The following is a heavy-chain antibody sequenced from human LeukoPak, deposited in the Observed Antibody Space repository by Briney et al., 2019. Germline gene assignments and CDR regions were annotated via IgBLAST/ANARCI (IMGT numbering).Heavy chain of an antibody. CDR3: AKVRAVYPRKYYFDY. CDR1: GFSFSVYE. D-gene: IGHD5/OR15-5a*01. Sequence: GGPLTLSCTASGFSFSVYEMHWIRQAPGKGLEWISDISHSGTTTYYAYSVNGRFTISRDTSNKTPYLQINSLTADDTAVYYCAKVRAVYPRKYYFDYWGQGNLVTVSS. CDR2: ISHSGTTT. V-gene: IGHV3-23*01. J-gene: IGHJ4*02.